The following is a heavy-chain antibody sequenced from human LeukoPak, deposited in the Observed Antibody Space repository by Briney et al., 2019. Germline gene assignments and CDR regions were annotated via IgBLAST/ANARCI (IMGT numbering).Heavy chain of an antibody. CDR1: GGTFSSYT. CDR3: ARAYSSSSGGGMDV. D-gene: IGHD6-6*01. Sequence: SVKVSCKASGGTFSSYTISWVRQAPGQGLEWMGRIIPILGIANYAQKFQGRVTITADKSTSTAYMELSSLRTEDTAVYYCARAYSSSSGGGMDVWGQGTTVTVSS. J-gene: IGHJ6*02. CDR2: IIPILGIA. V-gene: IGHV1-69*02.